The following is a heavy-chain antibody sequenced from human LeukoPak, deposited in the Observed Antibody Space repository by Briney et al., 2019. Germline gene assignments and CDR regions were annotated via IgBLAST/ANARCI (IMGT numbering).Heavy chain of an antibody. V-gene: IGHV4-4*07. CDR2: IYTSGST. CDR3: AREVYYYGSGSYFNY. CDR1: GGSISSYY. Sequence: SETLSLTCTVSGGSISSYYWSWIRQPAGKGLEWIGRIYTSGSTNYNPSLKSRVTMSVDTSKNQFSLKPSSVTAADTAVYYCAREVYYYGSGSYFNYWGQGTLVTVSS. J-gene: IGHJ4*02. D-gene: IGHD3-10*01.